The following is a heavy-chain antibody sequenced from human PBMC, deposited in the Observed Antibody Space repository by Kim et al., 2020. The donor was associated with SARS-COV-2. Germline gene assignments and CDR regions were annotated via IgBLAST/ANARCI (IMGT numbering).Heavy chain of an antibody. CDR3: ARRGVTTYDY. V-gene: IGHV4-39*01. D-gene: IGHD4-17*01. Sequence: STYYNPSLKSRVTISVDTSKNQFSLKLSSVTAADTAVYYCARRGVTTYDYWGQGTLVTVSS. J-gene: IGHJ4*02. CDR2: ST.